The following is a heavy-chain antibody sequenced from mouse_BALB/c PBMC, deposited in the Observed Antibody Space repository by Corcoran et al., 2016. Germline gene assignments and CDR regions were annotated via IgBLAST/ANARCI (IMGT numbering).Heavy chain of an antibody. CDR1: GFNIKDTY. CDR2: IDPANGNT. Sequence: EVQLQQSGAELVKPGASVKLSCTASGFNIKDTYMHWVKQRPEQGLEWIGRIDPANGNTKYDPKFQGKATITADTSSNTAYLQLSSLTSEDTAVYYCANWDLYFDVWGAGTTVIVSS. J-gene: IGHJ1*01. CDR3: ANWDLYFDV. D-gene: IGHD4-1*01. V-gene: IGHV14-3*02.